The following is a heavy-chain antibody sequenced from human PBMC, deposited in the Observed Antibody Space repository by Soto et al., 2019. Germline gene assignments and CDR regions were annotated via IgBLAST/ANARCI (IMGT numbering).Heavy chain of an antibody. Sequence: SETLSLTCTVSGTSITFGGYSWSWIRQTPGKGLEWIGYINHLETTFYNPSFESRLTLSIDRAKNQFSLKLHSMSAADRAVYFCARGGGSDSFDYWGQGILVTV. CDR3: ARGGGSDSFDY. CDR2: INHLETT. J-gene: IGHJ4*02. CDR1: GTSITFGGYS. V-gene: IGHV4-30-2*01. D-gene: IGHD1-26*01.